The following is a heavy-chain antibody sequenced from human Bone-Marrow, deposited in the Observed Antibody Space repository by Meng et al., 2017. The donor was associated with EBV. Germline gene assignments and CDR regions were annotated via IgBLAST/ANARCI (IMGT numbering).Heavy chain of an antibody. J-gene: IGHJ4*02. CDR3: ARNLYGDGMRDY. D-gene: IGHD2-21*02. V-gene: IGHV1-8*01. CDR2: MSPDSGKT. Sequence: VQPVEAGAEVKKPGATVKVSCKGSGYTFSSFDINWVRQATGQGLEWMGWMSPDSGKTGYAEKFQGRVTLTRDTSINTAYLELSSLTSEDTAVYYCARNLYGDGMRDYWGQGTLVTVSS. CDR1: GYTFSSFD.